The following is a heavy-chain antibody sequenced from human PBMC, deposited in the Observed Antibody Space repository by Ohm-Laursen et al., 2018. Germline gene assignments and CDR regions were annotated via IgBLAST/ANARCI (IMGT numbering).Heavy chain of an antibody. CDR2: ISGSGNKI. J-gene: IGHJ4*02. Sequence: GSLRLSCAASGFTFSDYYISWIRQAPGKGLEWVSYISGSGNKIYYADSVKGRFTISRDNAKSSLYLQMNSLRGEDTAVYYCAREGRARYWGQGTLVTVSS. CDR1: GFTFSDYY. V-gene: IGHV3-11*01. D-gene: IGHD6-6*01. CDR3: AREGRARY.